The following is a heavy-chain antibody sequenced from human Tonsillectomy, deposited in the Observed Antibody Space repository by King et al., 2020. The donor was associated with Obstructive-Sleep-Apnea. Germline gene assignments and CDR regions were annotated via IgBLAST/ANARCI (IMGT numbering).Heavy chain of an antibody. CDR3: AKDHGYSGAQYYFDY. V-gene: IGHV3-30*18. D-gene: IGHD6-25*01. Sequence: VQLVESGGGVVQPGRSLRLACAASGFTFSNFAMHWVRQAPGKGLEWVAFISHDENTKRYADSVRGRFTNSRDGSKITLFLQMNSLRAEDTAVYYCAKDHGYSGAQYYFDYWGQGTLVTVSS. CDR1: GFTFSNFA. CDR2: ISHDENTK. J-gene: IGHJ4*02.